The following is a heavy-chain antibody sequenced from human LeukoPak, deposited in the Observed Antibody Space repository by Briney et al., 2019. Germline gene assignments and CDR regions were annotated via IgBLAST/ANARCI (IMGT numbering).Heavy chain of an antibody. CDR1: GYSFTDYA. J-gene: IGHJ4*02. Sequence: GASVKVSCKASGYSFTDYAMHWVRQAHGQRLEWMGWINAANGSTKYSQKFQGRVTITRDTSASRAYMELSSLRSEDTAVYYCAGTYYYDSSGYYPAFDYWGQGTLVTVSS. CDR3: AGTYYYDSSGYYPAFDY. V-gene: IGHV1-3*01. CDR2: INAANGST. D-gene: IGHD3-22*01.